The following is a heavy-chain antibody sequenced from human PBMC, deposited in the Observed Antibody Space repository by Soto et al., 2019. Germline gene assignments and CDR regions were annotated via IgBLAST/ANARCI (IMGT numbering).Heavy chain of an antibody. CDR1: GFTFSNYD. V-gene: IGHV3-13*01. D-gene: IGHD2-15*01. CDR2: IGTAGDT. J-gene: IGHJ4*02. Sequence: EVQLVESGGGLVQPGGSLRLSCAASGFTFSNYDMHWVRQVTGKGLEWVSTIGTAGDTYYPGSVKGRFTISRENAKNSLCLQMNSLRAEDTAVYYCARGRLISLYYFDYWGQGTLVTVSS. CDR3: ARGRLISLYYFDY.